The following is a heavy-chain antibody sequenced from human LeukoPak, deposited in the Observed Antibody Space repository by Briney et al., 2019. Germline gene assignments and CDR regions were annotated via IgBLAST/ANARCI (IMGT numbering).Heavy chain of an antibody. D-gene: IGHD5-18*01. V-gene: IGHV3-23*01. CDR1: GFTFSSYA. Sequence: GGSLRLSCAASGFTFSSYAMSWVRQAPGKGLEWVSAISGSGGSTYYADSVKGRLTISRDNSKNTLYLQMNSLRAEDTAVYYCAKVRKTGYSYGYFDYWGQGTLVTVSS. CDR2: ISGSGGST. J-gene: IGHJ4*02. CDR3: AKVRKTGYSYGYFDY.